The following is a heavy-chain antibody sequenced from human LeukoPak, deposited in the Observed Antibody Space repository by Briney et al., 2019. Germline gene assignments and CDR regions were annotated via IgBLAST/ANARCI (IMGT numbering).Heavy chain of an antibody. V-gene: IGHV3-20*04. D-gene: IGHD3-10*01. Sequence: SGGSLRLSCAASGFTFDDYGMSWVRQAPGKGLEWVSGINWNGGSTGYADSVKGRFTISRDNAENSLYLQMNSLRAEDTALYYCAREGYYGSGSYYKSGYYYYYYMDVWGKGTTVTVSS. CDR3: AREGYYGSGSYYKSGYYYYYYMDV. CDR1: GFTFDDYG. CDR2: INWNGGST. J-gene: IGHJ6*03.